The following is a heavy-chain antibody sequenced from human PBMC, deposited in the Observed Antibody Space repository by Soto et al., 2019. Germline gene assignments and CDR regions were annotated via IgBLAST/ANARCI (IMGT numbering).Heavy chain of an antibody. CDR1: GFSLSTSGVG. J-gene: IGHJ4*02. V-gene: IGHV2-5*02. CDR2: IYWDDDK. CDR3: AHVYGGYDNFDY. Sequence: QITLKESGPTLVKPTQTLTLTCTFSGFSLSTSGVGVGWIRQPPGKALEWLALIYWDDDKRYSPSLKSRLTITKATSKTPVVLTMTNMDPVDTATYYCAHVYGGYDNFDYWGQGTLVTVSS. D-gene: IGHD5-12*01.